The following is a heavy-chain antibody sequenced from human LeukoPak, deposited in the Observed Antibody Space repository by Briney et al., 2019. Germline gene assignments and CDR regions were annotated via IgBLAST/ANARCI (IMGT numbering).Heavy chain of an antibody. D-gene: IGHD3-22*01. CDR1: GFTFSSYG. J-gene: IGHJ5*02. Sequence: KSGGSLRLSCAASGFTFSSYGMNWVRQAPGKGLEWVSSISSSSSYIYYADSVKGRFTISRDNAKNSLYLQMNSLRAEDTAVYYCARDFKAFSGYPAGRVWFDPWGQGTLVTVSS. CDR2: ISSSSSYI. V-gene: IGHV3-21*01. CDR3: ARDFKAFSGYPAGRVWFDP.